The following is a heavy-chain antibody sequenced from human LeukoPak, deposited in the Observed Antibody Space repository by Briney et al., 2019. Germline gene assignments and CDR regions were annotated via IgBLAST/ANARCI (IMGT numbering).Heavy chain of an antibody. D-gene: IGHD2-21*02. Sequence: PGGSLRLSCAASGFTFSSYWMHWVRQAPGKGLVWVSRISSDGSSTSYADSVKGRFTISRDNAKNTLYLQMSSLRAEDTAVYYCARVYCGGDCYLLDGDYWGQGALVTASS. J-gene: IGHJ4*02. CDR2: ISSDGSST. CDR1: GFTFSSYW. V-gene: IGHV3-74*01. CDR3: ARVYCGGDCYLLDGDY.